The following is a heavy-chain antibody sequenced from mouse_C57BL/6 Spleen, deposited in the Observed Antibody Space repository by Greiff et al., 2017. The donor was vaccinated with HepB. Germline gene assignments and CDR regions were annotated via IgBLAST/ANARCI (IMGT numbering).Heavy chain of an antibody. CDR2: INPNNGGA. CDR1: GYTFTDYY. Sequence: EVQLQQSGPELVKPGASVKISCKASGYTFTDYYMNWVKQSHGQSLEWIGDINPNNGGASYNQKFKGKATLTVDKSSSTAYMELRSLTSEDSAVYYCASAYYGGYAMDYWGQGNSVNVSS. D-gene: IGHD1-1*01. V-gene: IGHV1-26*01. J-gene: IGHJ4*01. CDR3: ASAYYGGYAMDY.